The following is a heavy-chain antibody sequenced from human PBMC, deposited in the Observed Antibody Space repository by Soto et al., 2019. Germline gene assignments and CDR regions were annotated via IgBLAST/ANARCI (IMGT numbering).Heavy chain of an antibody. CDR2: IGGPGDDT. Sequence: GGSLRLSCTPSGFIFSEYAMSWVRQAPGKGLEWVSSIGGPGDDTYYADYVKGRFTISRDNSKNTLYLQMNSLRGDDTAIYYCAKDRMSRNSVWDPFDVWGHGTMVTVS. CDR3: AKDRMSRNSVWDPFDV. V-gene: IGHV3-23*01. CDR1: GFIFSEYA. D-gene: IGHD2-15*01. J-gene: IGHJ3*01.